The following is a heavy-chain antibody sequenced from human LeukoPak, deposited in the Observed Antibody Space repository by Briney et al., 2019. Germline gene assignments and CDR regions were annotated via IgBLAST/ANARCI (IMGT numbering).Heavy chain of an antibody. Sequence: SETLSLTCAVYGGSFSGYYWGWIRQPPGKGLEWIGSIYHSGSTYYNPSLKSRVTISVDTSKNQFSLKLSSVTAADTAVYYCAGGDYYDSSGYDYWGQGTLVTVSS. V-gene: IGHV4-38-2*01. CDR3: AGGDYYDSSGYDY. J-gene: IGHJ4*02. CDR2: IYHSGST. CDR1: GGSFSGYY. D-gene: IGHD3-22*01.